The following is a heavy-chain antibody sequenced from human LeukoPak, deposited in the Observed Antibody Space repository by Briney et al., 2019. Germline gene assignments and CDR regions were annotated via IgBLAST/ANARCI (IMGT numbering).Heavy chain of an antibody. D-gene: IGHD3-10*01. J-gene: IGHJ4*02. V-gene: IGHV1-18*01. CDR1: GYTFTSYG. CDR3: ARLGSGSYYNTFDY. CDR2: ISAYNGNT. Sequence: GASVKVSCKASGYTFTSYGVSWVRQAPGQGLEWMGWISAYNGNTNYAQKLQGRVAMTTDTSTSTAYMELRSLRSDDTAVYYCARLGSGSYYNTFDYWGQGTLVTVSP.